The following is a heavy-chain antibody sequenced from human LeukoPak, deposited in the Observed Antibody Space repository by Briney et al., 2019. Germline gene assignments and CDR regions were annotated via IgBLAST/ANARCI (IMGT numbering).Heavy chain of an antibody. CDR3: ASELLGRAVAGSPFDY. CDR1: GFTFSSYG. J-gene: IGHJ4*02. CDR2: ISYDGSNK. Sequence: GSLRLSCAASGFTFSSYGMHWVRQAPGKGLEWVAVISYDGSNKYYADSVKGRFTISRDNSKNTLYLQMNSLRAEDTAVYYCASELLGRAVAGSPFDYWGQGTLVTVSS. D-gene: IGHD6-19*01. V-gene: IGHV3-30*03.